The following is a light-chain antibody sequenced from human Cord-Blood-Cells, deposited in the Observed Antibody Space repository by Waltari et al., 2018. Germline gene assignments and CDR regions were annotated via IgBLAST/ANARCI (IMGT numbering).Light chain of an antibody. J-gene: IGKJ5*01. CDR3: QQYNNWPIT. CDR2: GAS. Sequence: EIVMTQSPATLSVSPGERATLSCRASQRVSSNLAWYQQKPGQAPRLLIYGASTRATDIPARFSGSGSGTEFTLTISSLQSEDFAVYYCQQYNNWPITFGQGTRLEIK. V-gene: IGKV3-15*01. CDR1: QRVSSN.